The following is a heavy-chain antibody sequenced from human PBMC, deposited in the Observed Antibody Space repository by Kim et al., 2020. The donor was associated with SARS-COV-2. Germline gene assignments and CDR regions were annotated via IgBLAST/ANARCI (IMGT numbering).Heavy chain of an antibody. CDR3: ARDPPGVWPRYYFDY. D-gene: IGHD3-10*01. J-gene: IGHJ4*02. CDR1: GFTFSSYS. Sequence: GGSLRLSCTASGFTFSSYSMSWVRQAPGKGLEWISYISSSSSTIYYTDSVKGRFTISRDNAKNSLYLQMNSLRDEDTAVYYCARDPPGVWPRYYFDYWGQGTLVTVSS. CDR2: ISSSSSTI. V-gene: IGHV3-48*02.